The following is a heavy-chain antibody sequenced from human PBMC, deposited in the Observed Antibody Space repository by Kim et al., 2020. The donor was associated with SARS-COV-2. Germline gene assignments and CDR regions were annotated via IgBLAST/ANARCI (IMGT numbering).Heavy chain of an antibody. CDR2: INTNTGNP. CDR3: ASAGMATIRKGFDY. V-gene: IGHV7-4-1*02. CDR1: GYTFTSYA. J-gene: IGHJ4*02. D-gene: IGHD5-12*01. Sequence: ASVKVSCKASGYTFTSYAMNWVRQAPGQGLEWMGWINTNTGNPTYAQGFTGRFVFSLDTSVSTAYLQISSLKAEDTAVYYCASAGMATIRKGFDYWGQGTLVTVSS.